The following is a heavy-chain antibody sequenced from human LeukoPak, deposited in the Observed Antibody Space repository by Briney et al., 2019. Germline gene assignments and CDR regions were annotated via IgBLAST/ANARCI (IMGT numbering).Heavy chain of an antibody. J-gene: IGHJ6*03. CDR2: IDYSGST. CDR3: ARARRYSGYQPQYYYYYMDV. Sequence: SETLSLTCTVSGGSISSYYGSWIRQPPGKGREWIGYIDYSGSTNYNPSLKSRVTISVDTSKNQFSLKLSSVTAADTAVYYCARARRYSGYQPQYYYYYMDVWGKGTPVTISS. CDR1: GGSISSYY. V-gene: IGHV4-59*01. D-gene: IGHD5-12*01.